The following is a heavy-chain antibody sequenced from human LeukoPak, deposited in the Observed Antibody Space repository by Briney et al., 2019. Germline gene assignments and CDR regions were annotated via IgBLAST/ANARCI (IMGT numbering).Heavy chain of an antibody. Sequence: GGSLRLSCAASGFSFSTYTMNWVRQAPGKGLEWVSSISTTDNYIYYADSVKGRFTISRDNAKNSLYLQMNSLRAEGTAVYYCGRYCSAASCRDIDYWGQGTQVTVSS. CDR3: GRYCSAASCRDIDY. CDR2: ISTTDNYI. V-gene: IGHV3-21*01. D-gene: IGHD2-15*01. J-gene: IGHJ4*02. CDR1: GFSFSTYT.